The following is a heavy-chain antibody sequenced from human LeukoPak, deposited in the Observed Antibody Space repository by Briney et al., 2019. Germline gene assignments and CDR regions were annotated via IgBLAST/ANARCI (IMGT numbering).Heavy chain of an antibody. V-gene: IGHV4-4*02. D-gene: IGHD3-10*01. CDR3: ATGSGSYYPFDY. CDR2: IYHSGST. J-gene: IGHJ4*02. Sequence: PSATLSLTCAVSGGSISSSNWWSWVRQPPGKGLEWIGEIYHSGSTNYNPSLKSRVTISVDKSKNQFSLKLSSVTAADTAVYYRATGSGSYYPFDYWGQGTLVTVSS. CDR1: GGSISSSNW.